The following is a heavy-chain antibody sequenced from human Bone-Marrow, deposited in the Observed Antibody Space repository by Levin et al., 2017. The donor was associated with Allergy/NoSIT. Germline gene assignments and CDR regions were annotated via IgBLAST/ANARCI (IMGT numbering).Heavy chain of an antibody. Sequence: GGSLRLSCAASGFTFNNYAMSWVRQAPGKGLEWVSGIRGSGGGTDYTDSVKGRFTISRDNSKNTVYLQMNSLRAEDTAVYYCGKGVSAFFTLFDYWGQGTQVTVSS. J-gene: IGHJ4*02. CDR2: IRGSGGGT. D-gene: IGHD2/OR15-2a*01. CDR1: GFTFNNYA. CDR3: GKGVSAFFTLFDY. V-gene: IGHV3-23*01.